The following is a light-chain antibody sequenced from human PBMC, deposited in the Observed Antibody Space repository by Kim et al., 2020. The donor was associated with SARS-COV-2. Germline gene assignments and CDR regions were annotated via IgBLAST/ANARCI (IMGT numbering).Light chain of an antibody. J-gene: IGLJ3*02. Sequence: GQKVTSSCSGSSSNIGNIYVSWYQQFPRIAPKLLIYADNKRPSGIPDRFSGSKSGTSATLAITGLQTGDEAEYHCGTWDSSLSIGMFGGGTQLTVL. CDR2: ADN. CDR3: GTWDSSLSIGM. V-gene: IGLV1-51*01. CDR1: SSNIGNIY.